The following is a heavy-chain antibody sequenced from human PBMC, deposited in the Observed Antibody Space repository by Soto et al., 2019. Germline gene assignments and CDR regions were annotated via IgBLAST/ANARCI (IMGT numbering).Heavy chain of an antibody. V-gene: IGHV3-53*02. Sequence: EVKLVETGGGLIQPGGSLRLSCAASGFTISSNYMSWVRQAPGKGLQWVSVVYTGGSANYADSVKGRFTSSRDNSKNTLSLQVNSLTAEDTAVYYCARVWGWHFDLWGRGTLVTVSS. CDR1: GFTISSNY. J-gene: IGHJ2*01. D-gene: IGHD7-27*01. CDR2: VYTGGSA. CDR3: ARVWGWHFDL.